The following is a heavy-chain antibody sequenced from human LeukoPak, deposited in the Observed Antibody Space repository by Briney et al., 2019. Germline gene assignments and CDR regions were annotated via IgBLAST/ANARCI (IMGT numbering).Heavy chain of an antibody. CDR1: GGSISSHY. CDR2: IYYSGST. D-gene: IGHD6-13*01. Sequence: SETLSLTCTVSGGSISSHYWSWIRQPPGKGLEWIGYIYYSGSTNYNPSLKSRVTISVDTSKNQFSLKLSSVTAADTAVYYCARGQSLYRYSSSWYVGWFDPWGQGTLVTVSS. J-gene: IGHJ5*02. CDR3: ARGQSLYRYSSSWYVGWFDP. V-gene: IGHV4-59*11.